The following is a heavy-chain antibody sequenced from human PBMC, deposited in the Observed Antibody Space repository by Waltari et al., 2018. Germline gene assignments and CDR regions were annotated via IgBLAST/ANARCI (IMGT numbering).Heavy chain of an antibody. CDR3: ASWTSYDFWSGYYSADAFDI. D-gene: IGHD3-3*01. CDR1: GGSISSYY. V-gene: IGHV4-4*07. CDR2: IYTSGST. J-gene: IGHJ3*02. Sequence: QVQLQESGPGLVKPAETLSPTCTVSGGSISSYYWSWIRQPAGKGLEWIGRIYTSGSTNYNPSHKSRVTMSVDTSKNQFSLKLSSVTAADTAVYYCASWTSYDFWSGYYSADAFDIWGQGTMVTVSS.